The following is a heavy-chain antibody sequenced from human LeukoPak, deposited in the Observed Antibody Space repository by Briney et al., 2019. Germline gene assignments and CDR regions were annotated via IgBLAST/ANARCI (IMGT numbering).Heavy chain of an antibody. V-gene: IGHV3-74*01. CDR3: ARDFAGDRDY. Sequence: GGSLRLSCAASGFIFRNYWMHWVRQAPGKGLVWVARINPNGITTTYTDSVKGRFTISRDNAKNTLYLQMNSLRVEDTAVCYCARDFAGDRDYWGQGTLVTVSS. D-gene: IGHD4-17*01. CDR1: GFIFRNYW. CDR2: INPNGITT. J-gene: IGHJ4*02.